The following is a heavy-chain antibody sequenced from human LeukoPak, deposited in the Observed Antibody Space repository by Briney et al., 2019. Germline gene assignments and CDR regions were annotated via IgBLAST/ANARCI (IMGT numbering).Heavy chain of an antibody. CDR1: GVTFSGSA. J-gene: IGHJ4*02. V-gene: IGHV3-73*01. D-gene: IGHD2-2*01. CDR3: TSGGYCSSTSCYGEN. CDR2: IRSKANSYAT. Sequence: GGSLKLSCAASGVTFSGSAMHWVRQASGKGLEWVGRIRSKANSYATAYAASVKGRFTISRDDSKNTAYLQMNSLKTEDTAVYYCTSGGYCSSTSCYGENWGQGTLVTVSS.